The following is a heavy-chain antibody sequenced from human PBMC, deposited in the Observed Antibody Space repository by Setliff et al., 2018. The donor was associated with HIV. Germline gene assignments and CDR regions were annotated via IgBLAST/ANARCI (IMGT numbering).Heavy chain of an antibody. Sequence: SETLSLTCAVSGGSISSGNWWSWVRQPPGKGLEWVGEIYHSGSTNYNPSLKSRVTISVDKSKNQFSLNLSSVTAADTAVYYCARSPGRGLAASIAAFFDYWGQGTLVTVPQ. V-gene: IGHV4-4*02. D-gene: IGHD6-6*01. CDR2: IYHSGST. J-gene: IGHJ4*02. CDR1: GGSISSGNW. CDR3: ARSPGRGLAASIAAFFDY.